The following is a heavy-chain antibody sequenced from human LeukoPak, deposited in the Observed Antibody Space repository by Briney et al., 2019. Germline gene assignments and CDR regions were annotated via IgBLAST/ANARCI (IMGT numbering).Heavy chain of an antibody. Sequence: GRSLRLSCAASRFTFDDYAMHWVRQAPGKGLEWVSGISWNSGSIGYADSVKGRFTISRDNAKNSLYLQMNSLGAEDTALYYCAKAYYYDSSGPNFDYWGQGTLVTVSS. CDR1: RFTFDDYA. D-gene: IGHD3-22*01. CDR2: ISWNSGSI. J-gene: IGHJ4*02. CDR3: AKAYYYDSSGPNFDY. V-gene: IGHV3-9*01.